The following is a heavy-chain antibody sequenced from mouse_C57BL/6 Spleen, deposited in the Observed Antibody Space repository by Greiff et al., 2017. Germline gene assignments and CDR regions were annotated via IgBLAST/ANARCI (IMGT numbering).Heavy chain of an antibody. CDR1: GYTFTSYW. J-gene: IGHJ4*01. CDR3: AKCHNYGSSNEAMDY. D-gene: IGHD1-1*01. V-gene: IGHV1-50*01. Sequence: QVQLQQPGAELVKPGASVKLSCKASGYTFTSYWMQWVKQRPGQGLEWIGEIDPSDNYTNYNQKFKDKATLTVDTSSSTAFMQLISLSSENSAVYDGAKCHNYGSSNEAMDYWGQGTSVTVSS. CDR2: IDPSDNYT.